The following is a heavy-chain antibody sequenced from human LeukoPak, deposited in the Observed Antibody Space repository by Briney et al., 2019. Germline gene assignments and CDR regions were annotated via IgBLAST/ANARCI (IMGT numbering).Heavy chain of an antibody. J-gene: IGHJ3*02. CDR2: IIPILGIA. D-gene: IGHD5-24*01. V-gene: IGHV1-69*04. CDR1: GGTFSSYA. Sequence: GASVKVSCKASGGTFSSYAISWVRQAPGQGLEWMGRIIPILGIANYAQKFQGRVTITADKSTSTAYMELSSLRSEDTAVYYCARDGEMAKPDAFDIWGQGTMVTVSS. CDR3: ARDGEMAKPDAFDI.